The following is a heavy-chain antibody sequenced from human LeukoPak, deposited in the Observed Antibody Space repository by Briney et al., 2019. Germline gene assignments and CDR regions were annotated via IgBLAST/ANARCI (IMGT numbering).Heavy chain of an antibody. CDR3: AKVVRYSSSYFDY. V-gene: IGHV3-30*02. J-gene: IGHJ4*02. CDR2: IRYDGSNK. Sequence: GGSLRLSCAASGFTFSSYGMHWVRQAPGKGLEWVAFIRYDGSNKYYADSVKGRFTISRDNSKNTLYLQMNSLRAEDTAVYYCAKVVRYSSSYFDYWGQGTLVTVSS. CDR1: GFTFSSYG. D-gene: IGHD6-6*01.